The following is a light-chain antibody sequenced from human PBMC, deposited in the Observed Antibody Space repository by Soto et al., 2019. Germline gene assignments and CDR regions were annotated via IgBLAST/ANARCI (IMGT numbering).Light chain of an antibody. J-gene: IGKJ1*01. Sequence: DIVMTQSPLSLPVTPGEPASISCRSSQSLLNSNGYNCLEWYLQKPGQPPQLLTYLGSNRASGVPDRFSGSGSGTDFTLKISRVEAEDVGVYFCMQSLQTPLTFGQGTKVEIK. CDR3: MQSLQTPLT. V-gene: IGKV2-28*01. CDR2: LGS. CDR1: QSLLNSNGYNC.